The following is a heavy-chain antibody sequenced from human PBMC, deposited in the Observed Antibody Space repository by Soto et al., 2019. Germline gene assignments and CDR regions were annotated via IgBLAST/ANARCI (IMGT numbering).Heavy chain of an antibody. Sequence: QVQLQESGPGLVKPSQTLSLTCTVSGGSISSGDYYWSWIRQPPGKGLEWIGYIYYSGSTYYNPSLKSRVTISVDTSKNQFYLKLSSVTAADTAVYYCARGGIDFWSGYLKSYYYYGMDVWGQGTTVTVSS. CDR1: GGSISSGDYY. CDR2: IYYSGST. CDR3: ARGGIDFWSGYLKSYYYYGMDV. J-gene: IGHJ6*02. D-gene: IGHD3-3*01. V-gene: IGHV4-30-4*01.